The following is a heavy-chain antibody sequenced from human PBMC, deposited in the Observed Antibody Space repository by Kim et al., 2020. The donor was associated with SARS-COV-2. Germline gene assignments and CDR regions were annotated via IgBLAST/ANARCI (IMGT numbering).Heavy chain of an antibody. CDR3: ARGTYDFWSGYPVSAYYYYGMDV. V-gene: IGHV3-30*04. Sequence: GGSLRLSCAASGFTFSSHAMHWVRQAPGKGLEWVAVISYDGSNKYYADSVKGRFTISRDNSKNTLYLQMNSLRAEDTAVYYCARGTYDFWSGYPVSAYYYYGMDVWGQGTTVTISS. CDR2: ISYDGSNK. CDR1: GFTFSSHA. D-gene: IGHD3-3*01. J-gene: IGHJ6*02.